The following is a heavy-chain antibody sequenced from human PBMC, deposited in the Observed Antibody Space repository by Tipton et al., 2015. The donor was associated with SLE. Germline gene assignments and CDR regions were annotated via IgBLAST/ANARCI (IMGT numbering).Heavy chain of an antibody. V-gene: IGHV4-4*07. Sequence: TLSFTCSVSGDSITSYYWSWFRQSTGRGLEWIGRVYSSGSANYNPALISRVSMSVDISKNQFFLTLRSVTAADTAVYFCARGDVDWGQGTLVTVSS. J-gene: IGHJ4*02. CDR3: ARGDVD. CDR1: GDSITSYY. D-gene: IGHD5-24*01. CDR2: VYSSGSA.